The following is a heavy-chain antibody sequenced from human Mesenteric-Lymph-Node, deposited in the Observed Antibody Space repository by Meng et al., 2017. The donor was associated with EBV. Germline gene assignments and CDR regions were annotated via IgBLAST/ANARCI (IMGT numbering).Heavy chain of an antibody. CDR2: ISFDGGNI. D-gene: IGHD4/OR15-4a*01. Sequence: QVQLVESGGGVVQPEKSLSLSCAASGFSFSNCALHWVRQAPGKGLEWVALISFDGGNIYYAGSVKGRFTISRDNSKNTLYLQMDSLRPEDTALYYCAKDRADYDYYFDYWGQGTLVTVAS. J-gene: IGHJ4*02. CDR1: GFSFSNCA. CDR3: AKDRADYDYYFDY. V-gene: IGHV3-30*18.